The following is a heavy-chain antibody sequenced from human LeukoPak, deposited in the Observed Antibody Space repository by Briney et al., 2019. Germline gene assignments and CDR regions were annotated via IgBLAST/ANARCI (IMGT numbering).Heavy chain of an antibody. CDR2: IFYSGST. D-gene: IGHD6-19*01. Sequence: PSETLSLTCTVSGGSISTSNYYWGWVRQPPGKGLEWIGNIFYSGSTYYSPSLKSRVTISLDTSRNQFSLKLNSVTAADTAVYYCARVAVAGMFGDHFDYWGQGTLVTVSS. J-gene: IGHJ4*02. V-gene: IGHV4-39*07. CDR3: ARVAVAGMFGDHFDY. CDR1: GGSISTSNYY.